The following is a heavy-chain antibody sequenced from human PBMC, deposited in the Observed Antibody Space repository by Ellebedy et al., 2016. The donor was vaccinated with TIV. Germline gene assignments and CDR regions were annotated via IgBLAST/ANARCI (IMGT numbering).Heavy chain of an antibody. CDR3: ASTKYHYDSSGYWPSAFDM. CDR1: GGSISSSSFY. CDR2: LYYAGTT. D-gene: IGHD3-22*01. V-gene: IGHV4-39*01. J-gene: IGHJ3*02. Sequence: GSLRLSCTVSGGSISSSSFYWGWIRQPPGKGLEWIGSLYYAGTTSYSPSLKSRVSISVDTSTNQLSLKLTSVTAADGAVYYCASTKYHYDSSGYWPSAFDMWGQGTMVTVSS.